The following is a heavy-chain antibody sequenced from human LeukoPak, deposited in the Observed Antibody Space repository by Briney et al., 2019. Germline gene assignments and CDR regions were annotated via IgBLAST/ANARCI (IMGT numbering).Heavy chain of an antibody. CDR3: VRGRLRLGELSFKAY. CDR1: GGSFSGYY. V-gene: IGHV4-34*01. D-gene: IGHD3-16*02. CDR2: INHSGST. J-gene: IGHJ4*02. Sequence: SETLSLTCAVYGGSFSGYYWSWIRQPPGKGLEWIGEINHSGSTNYNPSLKSRVTISVDTSKNQFSLKLSSVTAADTAVYYCVRGRLRLGELSFKAYWGQGTLVTVSS.